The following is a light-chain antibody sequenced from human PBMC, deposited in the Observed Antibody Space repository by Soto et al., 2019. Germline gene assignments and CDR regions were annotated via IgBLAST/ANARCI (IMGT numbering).Light chain of an antibody. Sequence: QSVLTQPPSVSGAPGQRVTISCTGSSSNIGAGYDVHWYQQLPGTAPKLLIYGNSNRPSGVPDRFSGSKSGTSASLAITRLQAEDEADYYCQSYDSSLSGYVCGTGTKVTV. CDR1: SSNIGAGYD. CDR3: QSYDSSLSGYV. CDR2: GNS. V-gene: IGLV1-40*01. J-gene: IGLJ1*01.